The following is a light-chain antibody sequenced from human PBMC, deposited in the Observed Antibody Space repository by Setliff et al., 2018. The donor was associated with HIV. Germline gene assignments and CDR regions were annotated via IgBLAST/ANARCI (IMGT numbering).Light chain of an antibody. V-gene: IGLV6-57*01. Sequence: NFMLTQPHSVSESPGKTVTISCTRSSGSVASSYVQWYQQRPGSSPTTVIYEDNQRPSGVPDRFSGSIGSSSNSASLTISGLKTEDEADYYCQSYDSSNQVFGTGTKVTVL. CDR3: QSYDSSNQV. J-gene: IGLJ1*01. CDR2: EDN. CDR1: SGSVASSY.